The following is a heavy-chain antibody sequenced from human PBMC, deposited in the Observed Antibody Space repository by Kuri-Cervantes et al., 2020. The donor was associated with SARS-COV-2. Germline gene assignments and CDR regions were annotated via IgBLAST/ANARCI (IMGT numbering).Heavy chain of an antibody. D-gene: IGHD3-3*01. V-gene: IGHV3-23*01. CDR1: GFTFSSYA. CDR3: AKRSDSADDFWSGYYTGNWFDP. CDR2: ISGSGGST. Sequence: GGSLRLSCAASGFTFSSYAMSWVRQAPGKGLEWVSAISGSGGSTYYADSVKGRFTISRDNSKNTLYLQMNSLRAEDTAVYYCAKRSDSADDFWSGYYTGNWFDPWGQGTLVTVS. J-gene: IGHJ5*02.